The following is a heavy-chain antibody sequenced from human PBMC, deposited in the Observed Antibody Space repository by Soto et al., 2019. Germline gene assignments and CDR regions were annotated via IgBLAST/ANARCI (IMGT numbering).Heavy chain of an antibody. J-gene: IGHJ4*02. V-gene: IGHV1-69*01. Sequence: QVQLVQSGAEVKKPGSSVKVSCKASGGSFRNFVISWVRQAPGQDLEWMGGIIPNSGTTNYAQKFQGKVTITADESTSTAYMELSGHTSEDTSVYYSARDLAGEATIRFWGQGTLVTVSS. CDR2: IIPNSGTT. CDR1: GGSFRNFV. CDR3: ARDLAGEATIRF. D-gene: IGHD4-4*01.